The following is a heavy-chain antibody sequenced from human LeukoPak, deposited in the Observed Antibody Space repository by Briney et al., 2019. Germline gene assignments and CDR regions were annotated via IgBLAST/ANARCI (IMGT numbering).Heavy chain of an antibody. CDR1: GFTFSSYG. D-gene: IGHD1-7*01. CDR2: IRYDGSNT. J-gene: IGHJ4*02. CDR3: AKDSRNYFSPDY. Sequence: GGSLRLSCAASGFTFSSYGMHWVRQAPGTGLEWVAFIRYDGSNTYYPDSVKGRFTISRDNSKNSLYLQMKSLRAEDTAVYYCAKDSRNYFSPDYWGQGTLVTVSS. V-gene: IGHV3-30*02.